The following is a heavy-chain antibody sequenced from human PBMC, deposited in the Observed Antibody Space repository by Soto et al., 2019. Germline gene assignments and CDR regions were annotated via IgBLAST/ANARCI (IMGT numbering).Heavy chain of an antibody. CDR2: IIPIFGTA. J-gene: IGHJ5*02. V-gene: IGHV1-69*01. D-gene: IGHD2-15*01. Sequence: QVQLVQSGAEVKKPGSSVKVSCKASGGTFSSYAISWVRQAPGQGLEWMGGIIPIFGTANYAQKFQDRVTITADESTSTAYMELSSLRSEDTAVYYCAREGGYCSGGSCYSGRGPSWFDPWGQGTLVTVSS. CDR1: GGTFSSYA. CDR3: AREGGYCSGGSCYSGRGPSWFDP.